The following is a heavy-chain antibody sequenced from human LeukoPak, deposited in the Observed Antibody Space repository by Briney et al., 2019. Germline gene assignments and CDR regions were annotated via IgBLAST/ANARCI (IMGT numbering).Heavy chain of an antibody. Sequence: ASVKVSCKASGYTFTGYYMHWVRQAPRQGLEWMGWINPNSGGTNYAQKFQGRVTMTRDTSISTAYMELSRLRSDDTAVHYCARDRIGSSCPDYWGQGTLVTVSS. J-gene: IGHJ4*02. CDR2: INPNSGGT. V-gene: IGHV1-2*02. CDR3: ARDRIGSSCPDY. CDR1: GYTFTGYY. D-gene: IGHD6-6*01.